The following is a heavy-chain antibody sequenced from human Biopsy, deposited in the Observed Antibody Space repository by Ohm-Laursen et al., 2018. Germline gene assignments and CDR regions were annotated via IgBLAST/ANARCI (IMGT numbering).Heavy chain of an antibody. CDR2: ISGNGGST. CDR1: GFNFVSYA. J-gene: IGHJ5*02. Sequence: SLRLSCTASGFNFVSYAMSWVRQAPGKGLEWVAAISGNGGSTHYGDSVRGRFTLSRDNSKNTLYLQMNSLIAEDTAVYYCARGPGKLWSGYYTWGQGSLVSVSS. CDR3: ARGPGKLWSGYYT. V-gene: IGHV3-23*01. D-gene: IGHD3-3*01.